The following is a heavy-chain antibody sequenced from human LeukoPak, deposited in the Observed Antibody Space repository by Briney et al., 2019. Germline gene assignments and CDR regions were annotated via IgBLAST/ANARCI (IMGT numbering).Heavy chain of an antibody. J-gene: IGHJ4*02. CDR3: ARHSTSSIAARGHFDY. D-gene: IGHD6-6*01. V-gene: IGHV4-59*08. CDR1: GGSISSYY. Sequence: SETLSLTCTVSGGSISSYYWSWIRQPPGKGLEWIGYIYYSGSTNYSPSLKSRVTISVDTSKNQFSLKLSSVTAADTAVYYCARHSTSSIAARGHFDYWGQGTLVTVSS. CDR2: IYYSGST.